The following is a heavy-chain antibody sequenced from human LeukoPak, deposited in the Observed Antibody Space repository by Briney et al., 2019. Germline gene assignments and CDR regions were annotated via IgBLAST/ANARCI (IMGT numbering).Heavy chain of an antibody. CDR2: IIPMFETA. D-gene: IGHD3-9*01. J-gene: IGHJ6*03. CDR1: GGTFNSYA. Sequence: ASVKVSCKASGGTFNSYAISWVRQAPGQVLEWMGGIIPMFETANYAQKFQGRVTITADEFTTTVYMELSSLRSEDTAVYYCARGIRYYDILTGHVKGHDNSYYYYMDVWGQGTAVTISS. V-gene: IGHV1-69*01. CDR3: ARGIRYYDILTGHVKGHDNSYYYYMDV.